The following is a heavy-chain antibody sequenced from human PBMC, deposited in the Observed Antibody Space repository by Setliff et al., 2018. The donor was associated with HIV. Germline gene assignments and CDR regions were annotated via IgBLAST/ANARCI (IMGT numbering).Heavy chain of an antibody. CDR3: AKGGPGSSWLGGWFDP. CDR1: GYTFSTYA. J-gene: IGHJ5*02. D-gene: IGHD6-13*01. V-gene: IGHV1-3*01. CDR2: INAGNGDT. Sequence: GASVKVSCKASGYTFSTYAMHWVRQAPGQRLEWMAYINAGNGDTRYSQSFQDRPTITINTSANMVYMELSSLRSEDTAVYYCAKGGPGSSWLGGWFDPWGQGTLVTVSS.